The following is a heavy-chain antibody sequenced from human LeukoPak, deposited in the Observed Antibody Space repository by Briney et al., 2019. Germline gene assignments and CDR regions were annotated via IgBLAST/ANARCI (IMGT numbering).Heavy chain of an antibody. CDR2: INHSGST. CDR1: GGSFSDYY. D-gene: IGHD3-10*01. V-gene: IGHV4-34*01. J-gene: IGHJ5*02. CDR3: ARLPRRGSGSHYKDRWFDP. Sequence: SETLSLTYAVYGGSFSDYYWTWIRQPPGKGLEWIGEINHSGSTNYNPSLKSRVTISVDTSKNQFSLKLTSVTAADTAVYSRARLPRRGSGSHYKDRWFDPWGQGTLVTVSS.